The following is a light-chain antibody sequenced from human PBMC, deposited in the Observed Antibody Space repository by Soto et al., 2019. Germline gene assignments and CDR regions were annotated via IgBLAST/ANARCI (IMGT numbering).Light chain of an antibody. CDR2: DAS. CDR1: QSISSW. Sequence: DIQMTQSPSTLSASVGDRVTITCRASQSISSWLAWYQQKPGKAPKLLIYDASSLESGVPSRFSGSGSGTEFTITTSSLQPDDVAAYYCQQYNSYSTWTFGQGTKVEIK. CDR3: QQYNSYSTWT. V-gene: IGKV1-5*01. J-gene: IGKJ1*01.